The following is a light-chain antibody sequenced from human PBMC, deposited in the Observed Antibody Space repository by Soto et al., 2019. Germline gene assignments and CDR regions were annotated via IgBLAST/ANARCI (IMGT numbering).Light chain of an antibody. CDR1: QSISNY. V-gene: IGKV1-39*01. CDR3: QQSFSTPYT. CDR2: AAS. J-gene: IGKJ2*01. Sequence: DILMTQSPSSLSASVGGRVTITCRASQSISNYLNWYQQKQGKAPKLLIYAASSLQSGVPSRFSGSGSGTDFTLTISSLQPEDFATYYCQQSFSTPYTFGQGINLEIK.